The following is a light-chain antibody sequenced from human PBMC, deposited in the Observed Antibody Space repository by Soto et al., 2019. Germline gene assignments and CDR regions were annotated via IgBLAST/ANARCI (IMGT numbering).Light chain of an antibody. J-gene: IGKJ4*02. CDR1: QGISNS. CDR2: DAS. Sequence: DIPVTQSPSTLSASVGDRVTITCRASQGISNSLAWYHQKPGTAPKLLIYDASNLERGVPSRFSGSGSGTEFTLTISSLQPDDVATYYCQQYGSFSRRFGRGTKVDLK. V-gene: IGKV1-5*01. CDR3: QQYGSFSRR.